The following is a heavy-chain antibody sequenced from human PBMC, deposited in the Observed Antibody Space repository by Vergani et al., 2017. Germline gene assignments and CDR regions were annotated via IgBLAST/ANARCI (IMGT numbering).Heavy chain of an antibody. CDR3: TKGSFYYHDSAGHGYDPYTGFDL. D-gene: IGHD5-12*01. CDR2: ISYDGSNK. Sequence: QVQLVESGGGVVQPGRSLRLSCGASGFTFSTYTMHWVRQAPGKGLEWVAVISYDGSNKYYADSVKGRFTISRDNSKNTLYLQMNSLRFEDTAVYFCTKGSFYYHDSAGHGYDPYTGFDLWGQGTLVTVSS. J-gene: IGHJ3*01. V-gene: IGHV3-30-3*01. CDR1: GFTFSTYT.